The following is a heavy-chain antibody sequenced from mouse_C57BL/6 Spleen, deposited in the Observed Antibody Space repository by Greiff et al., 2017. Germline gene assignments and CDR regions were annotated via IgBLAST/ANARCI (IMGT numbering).Heavy chain of an antibody. CDR3: TTLIYDDYEVGY. D-gene: IGHD2-4*01. Sequence: VQLQQSGAELVKPGASVKLSCTASGFNINDYYMHWVKQSPEQGLEWIGRIDPGDSDTEYAPNVQGKATMTADKSYNTAYLQLSSLTSEDTAVYYCTTLIYDDYEVGYWGQGTILTVSA. CDR1: GFNINDYY. CDR2: IDPGDSDT. J-gene: IGHJ2*01. V-gene: IGHV14-1*01.